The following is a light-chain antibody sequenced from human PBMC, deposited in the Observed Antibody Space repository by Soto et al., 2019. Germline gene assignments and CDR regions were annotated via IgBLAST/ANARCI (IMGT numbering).Light chain of an antibody. CDR3: QQRSNWPIT. J-gene: IGKJ5*01. Sequence: EIVMTQSPATLSLSPGERATLSCRASQSVSSSYLAWYQQKPGQAPRLLIYRASTRATGIPARFSGSGSGTDFTLTISSLEPEDFAVYYCQQRSNWPITFGQGTRLEIK. V-gene: IGKV3D-20*02. CDR1: QSVSSSY. CDR2: RAS.